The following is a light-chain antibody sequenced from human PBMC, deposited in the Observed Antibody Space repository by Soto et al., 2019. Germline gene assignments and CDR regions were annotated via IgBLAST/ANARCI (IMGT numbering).Light chain of an antibody. J-gene: IGKJ5*01. Sequence: EIVLTQSPGTLSLSPGERATLSCRASQSVSSSYLAWYQQKPGQAXXLLLYGASSRATGIPDRFSGSGSGTDFTLTISRLEPEDFAVYFGQQYGSSLSITFGQGTRLEIK. CDR3: QQYGSSLSIT. V-gene: IGKV3-20*01. CDR1: QSVSSSY. CDR2: GAS.